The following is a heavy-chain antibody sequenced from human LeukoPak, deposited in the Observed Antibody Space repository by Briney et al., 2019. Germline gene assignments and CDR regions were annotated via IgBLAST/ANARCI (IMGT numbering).Heavy chain of an antibody. CDR1: GGSISSGGYY. Sequence: SETLSLTCTVSGGSISSGGYYWSWIRQHPGKGLEWIGYIYYSGSTYYNPSLKSRVTISVDTSKNQFSLKLSSVTAADTAVYYCARNRRSYSFDYWGQGTLVTVSS. V-gene: IGHV4-31*03. D-gene: IGHD1-26*01. J-gene: IGHJ4*02. CDR2: IYYSGST. CDR3: ARNRRSYSFDY.